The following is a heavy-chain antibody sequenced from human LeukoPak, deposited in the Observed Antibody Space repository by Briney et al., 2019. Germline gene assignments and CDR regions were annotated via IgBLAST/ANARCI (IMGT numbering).Heavy chain of an antibody. V-gene: IGHV4-4*07. CDR2: IYTSAST. CDR3: ALTTVMGYYFDY. D-gene: IGHD4-11*01. J-gene: IGHJ4*02. Sequence: SETLSLTCTVSGGSISSYYWSWIRQPAGKGLEWIGRIYTSASTNYNPSLKSRVTMSVDTSKNQFSLKLSSVTAADTAVYYCALTTVMGYYFDYWGQGTLVTVSS. CDR1: GGSISSYY.